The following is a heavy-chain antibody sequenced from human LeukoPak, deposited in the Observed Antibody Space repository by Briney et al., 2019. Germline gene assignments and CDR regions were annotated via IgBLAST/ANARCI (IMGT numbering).Heavy chain of an antibody. D-gene: IGHD6-19*01. CDR3: ARRYSSGWTYYFDY. CDR2: IKQDGSER. V-gene: IGHV3-7*01. Sequence: GGSLRLPCAASGFTFSSYWMSWVRQAPGKGLEWVANIKQDGSERYYVDSVKGRFTISRDNAKNSLYLQMNSLRAEDTAVYYCARRYSSGWTYYFDYWGQGTLVTVSS. J-gene: IGHJ4*02. CDR1: GFTFSSYW.